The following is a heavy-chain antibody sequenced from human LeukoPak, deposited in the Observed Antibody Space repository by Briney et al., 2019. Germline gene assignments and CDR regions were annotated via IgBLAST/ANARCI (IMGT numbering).Heavy chain of an antibody. CDR3: ARNGGQQLHPGLDP. V-gene: IGHV4-4*07. CDR2: IYTSGST. CDR1: GGSISNYY. D-gene: IGHD6-13*01. J-gene: IGHJ5*02. Sequence: SETLSLTCTVSGGSISNYYWSWVRQPAGKGLEWIGRIYTSGSTNYNPSLKSRVTMSVDTSKNQFSLKLSSVTAADTAVYYCARNGGQQLHPGLDPWGQGTLVTVSS.